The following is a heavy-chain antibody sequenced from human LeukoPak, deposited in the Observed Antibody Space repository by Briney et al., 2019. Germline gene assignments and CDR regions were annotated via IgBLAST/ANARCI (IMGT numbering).Heavy chain of an antibody. CDR2: IYYNGST. CDR1: GFTFSSYW. J-gene: IGHJ6*02. Sequence: PGGSLRLSCAASGFTFSSYWMSWVRQAPGKGLEWIGYIYYNGSTNYNPSLKSRITISVDTSKNQFSLKLSSVTAADTAVYYCVRLDYYNYAMDVWGQGTTVTVSS. CDR3: VRLDYYNYAMDV. V-gene: IGHV4-59*08.